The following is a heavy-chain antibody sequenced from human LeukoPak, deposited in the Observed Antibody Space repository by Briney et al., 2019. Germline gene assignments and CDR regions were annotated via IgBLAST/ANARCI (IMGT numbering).Heavy chain of an antibody. D-gene: IGHD5-18*01. J-gene: IGHJ4*02. CDR1: GFXFNIYE. V-gene: IGHV3-48*03. CDR3: ARGLRGYTYGLDY. CDR2: ISSSDSTI. Sequence: GGSLRLSCTASGFXFNIYEMNWVRQAPGKGLKWVSYISSSDSTIYYADSVKGRFTISRDSAKDSLYLQMNSLRAEDTAVYYCARGLRGYTYGLDYWGQGTLVAVSS.